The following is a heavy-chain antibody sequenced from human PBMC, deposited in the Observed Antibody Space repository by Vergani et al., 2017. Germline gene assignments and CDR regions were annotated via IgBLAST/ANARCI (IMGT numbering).Heavy chain of an antibody. CDR3: ARVSAYCGGDCSRDY. D-gene: IGHD2-21*02. Sequence: EVQLVESGGGLVKPGGSLRLSCAASGFTFSSYSMNWVRQAPGQGLEWVSSISSSSSYIYYADSVKGRFTISRDNAKNSLYLQMNSLRAEDTAVYYCARVSAYCGGDCSRDYWGQGTLVTVSS. CDR1: GFTFSSYS. CDR2: ISSSSSYI. J-gene: IGHJ4*02. V-gene: IGHV3-21*01.